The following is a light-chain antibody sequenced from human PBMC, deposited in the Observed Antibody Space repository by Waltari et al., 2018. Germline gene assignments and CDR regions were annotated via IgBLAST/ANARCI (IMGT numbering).Light chain of an antibody. Sequence: QSALTQPASVSGSPGQSITISCTGTSSDVGSYNLVSWYQQHPGKAPTPMIFEGSKRPAGVSNRFSGSKSGNTASLALSGLQAEDEADYYCCSYAGRSIYVFGTGTKVTVL. CDR3: CSYAGRSIYV. V-gene: IGLV2-23*01. CDR1: SSDVGSYNL. CDR2: EGS. J-gene: IGLJ1*01.